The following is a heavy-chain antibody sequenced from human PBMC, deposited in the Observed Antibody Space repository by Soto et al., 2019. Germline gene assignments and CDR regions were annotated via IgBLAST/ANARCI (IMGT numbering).Heavy chain of an antibody. V-gene: IGHV1-46*01. CDR2: INPRGGFST. CDR3: ERDKYSDNSHDFDI. Sequence: ASVKVSCKASGYTFTSYYMHWVRQAPGQGLEWMGIINPRGGFSTSYAQEFQGRVTMTRDTSTSTVYMELSSLRSEDTAVYYCERDKYSDNSHDFDIWGQGTMVTVSS. D-gene: IGHD4-4*01. J-gene: IGHJ3*02. CDR1: GYTFTSYY.